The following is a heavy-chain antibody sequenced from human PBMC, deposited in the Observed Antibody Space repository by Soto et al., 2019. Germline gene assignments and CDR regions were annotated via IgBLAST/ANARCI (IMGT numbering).Heavy chain of an antibody. Sequence: GASVKVSCKASGGTFSSYAISWVRQAPGQGLEWMGGIIPIFGTANYAQKFQGRVTITADKSTSTAYMELSSLRSEDTAVYYCAISSRGTYYGSGSYPHFDYWGQGTLVTVSS. CDR2: IIPIFGTA. CDR1: GGTFSSYA. J-gene: IGHJ4*02. V-gene: IGHV1-69*06. D-gene: IGHD3-10*01. CDR3: AISSRGTYYGSGSYPHFDY.